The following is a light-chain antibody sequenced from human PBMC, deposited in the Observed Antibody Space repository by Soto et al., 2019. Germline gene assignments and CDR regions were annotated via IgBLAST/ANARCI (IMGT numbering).Light chain of an antibody. J-gene: IGLJ1*01. CDR1: SSDVGGYNY. V-gene: IGLV2-14*01. CDR2: EVS. CDR3: ATWDDSLNGSGV. Sequence: QSALTQPASVSGSPGQSITISCTGSSSDVGGYNYVSWFQQHPGKVPKLMIYEVSNRPSGVANRFSGSKSGNTASLTISGLQAEDEADYYCATWDDSLNGSGVFGTGTKVTVL.